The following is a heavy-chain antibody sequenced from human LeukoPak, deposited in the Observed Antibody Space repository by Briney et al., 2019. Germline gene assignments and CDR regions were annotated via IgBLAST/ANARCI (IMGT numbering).Heavy chain of an antibody. V-gene: IGHV6-1*01. CDR2: TYYRSKWYN. J-gene: IGHJ5*02. CDR3: ARADIVVVPAAANWFDP. Sequence: SQTRSLTCAISGDSVSSNSAAWNWIRQSPSRGLEWLGRTYYRSKWYNDYAVSVKSRITINPDTSKNQFSLQLNSVTPEDTAVYYCARADIVVVPAAANWFDPWGQGTLVTVSS. D-gene: IGHD2-2*01. CDR1: GDSVSSNSAA.